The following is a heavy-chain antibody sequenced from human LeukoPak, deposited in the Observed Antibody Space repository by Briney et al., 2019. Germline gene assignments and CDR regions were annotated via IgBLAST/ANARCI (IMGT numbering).Heavy chain of an antibody. CDR3: AVIAVAGTGTV. CDR1: GGSFSGYY. CDR2: INHSGST. D-gene: IGHD6-19*01. V-gene: IGHV4-34*01. Sequence: PSETLSLTCAVYGGSFSGYYWSWIRQPPGKGLEWIGEINHSGSTNYNPSLKSRVTISVDTSKNQFSLKLSSVTAADTAVYYCAVIAVAGTGTVWGQGTLVTVSS. J-gene: IGHJ4*02.